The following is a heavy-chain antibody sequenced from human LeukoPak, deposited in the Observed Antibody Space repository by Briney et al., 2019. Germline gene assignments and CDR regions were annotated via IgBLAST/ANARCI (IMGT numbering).Heavy chain of an antibody. V-gene: IGHV5-51*01. CDR1: GYSFTSYW. J-gene: IGHJ4*02. CDR2: IYPGDSDT. CDR3: ARWNYGSGSYYNGRYFDY. Sequence: GESLKISCKGSGYSFTSYWIGWVRQMPGKGLEWMGIIYPGDSDTRYSPSFQGQVTISADKSISTAYLQWSSLKASDTAIYYCARWNYGSGSYYNGRYFDYWGQGTLVTVSS. D-gene: IGHD3-10*01.